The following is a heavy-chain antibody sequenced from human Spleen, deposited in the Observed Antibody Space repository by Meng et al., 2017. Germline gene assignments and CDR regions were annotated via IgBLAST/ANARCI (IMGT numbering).Heavy chain of an antibody. CDR3: ARAKAGGYGEGFSGWFDP. D-gene: IGHD4-17*01. V-gene: IGHV1-8*01. CDR2: MNPNSGNR. Sequence: QVQLVEAGAEVKKPGASVKVSCKASGYTFTSYDINWVRQASGQGLEWLGWMNPNSGNRDYAQKFQGRVTMTRNTSISTAYMELGSLTYEDTAVYYCARAKAGGYGEGFSGWFDPWGQGTLVTVSS. J-gene: IGHJ5*02. CDR1: GYTFTSYD.